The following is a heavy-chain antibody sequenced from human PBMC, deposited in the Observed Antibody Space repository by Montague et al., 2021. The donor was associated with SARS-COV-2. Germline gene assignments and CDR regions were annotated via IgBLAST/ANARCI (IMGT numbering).Heavy chain of an antibody. CDR3: ARGAPGY. J-gene: IGHJ4*02. V-gene: IGHV4-34*01. D-gene: IGHD1-1*01. CDR1: GGSFSDYH. Sequence: SETRSLTCAVYGGSFSDYHWTWIRQSPGGGLEWIGQINYGGSTKYNPSLRSRATISIDTSKNQFSLKLTSVTAADTAVYYCARGAPGYWGQGTLVTVSS. CDR2: INYGGST.